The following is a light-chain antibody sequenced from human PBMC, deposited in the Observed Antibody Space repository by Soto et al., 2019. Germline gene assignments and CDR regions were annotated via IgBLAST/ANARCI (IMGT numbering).Light chain of an antibody. CDR2: GAS. J-gene: IGKJ2*01. Sequence: EIVLTQSPGTLSLSPGERATLSCRASQSVSSSYLAWYQQKPGQAPRLLIYGASSRATGIPDRFSGSGSGTHFTLTISRLEPEDFAVYYCQQYVSSLPYTFGRGTKRE. CDR3: QQYVSSLPYT. V-gene: IGKV3-20*01. CDR1: QSVSSSY.